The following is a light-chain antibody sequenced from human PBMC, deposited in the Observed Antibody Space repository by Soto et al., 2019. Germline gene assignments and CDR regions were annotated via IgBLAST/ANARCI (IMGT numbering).Light chain of an antibody. CDR2: AAS. Sequence: AIRMTQSPSSCSASTGDRVTITCRASQGISSYLAWYQQKPGKAPKLLIYAASTLQSGVPSRFSGSGSGTDFTLTISCLQSEDFATYYCQQYYSYPPEFGQGTKVEIK. V-gene: IGKV1-8*01. CDR3: QQYYSYPPE. J-gene: IGKJ1*01. CDR1: QGISSY.